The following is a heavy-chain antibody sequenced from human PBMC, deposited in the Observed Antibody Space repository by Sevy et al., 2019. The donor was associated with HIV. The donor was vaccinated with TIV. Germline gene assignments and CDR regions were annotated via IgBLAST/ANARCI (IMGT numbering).Heavy chain of an antibody. CDR1: GFSFTNYA. CDR3: ARPYGSGSWEAFDV. J-gene: IGHJ3*01. CDR2: ISYSSNYI. Sequence: GSLRLSCAASGFSFTNYAISWVRQAPGKGLEWVASISYSSNYIYYADSLKGRFTISRDNAKNSLFLQMNSLRAEDTAVYYCARPYGSGSWEAFDVWGQGTMVTVSS. D-gene: IGHD3-10*01. V-gene: IGHV3-21*01.